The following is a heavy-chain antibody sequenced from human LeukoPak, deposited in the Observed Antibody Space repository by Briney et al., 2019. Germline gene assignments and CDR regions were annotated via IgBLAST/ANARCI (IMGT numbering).Heavy chain of an antibody. D-gene: IGHD3-9*01. Sequence: GASVKVSCKAPGYTFTSYGIRWVRQAPGQGLKWMGCISAYNGNTNYAQKLQGRVTMTTDTSTSTAYMELRSLRSDDTAVYYCARDGSYSDILTGSPRGWFDPWGQGTLVTVSS. CDR2: ISAYNGNT. V-gene: IGHV1-18*01. CDR3: ARDGSYSDILTGSPRGWFDP. J-gene: IGHJ5*02. CDR1: GYTFTSYG.